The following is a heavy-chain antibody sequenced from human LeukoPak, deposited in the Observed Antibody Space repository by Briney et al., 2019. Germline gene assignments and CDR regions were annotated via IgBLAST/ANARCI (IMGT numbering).Heavy chain of an antibody. CDR1: GFTVSSNY. D-gene: IGHD5-12*01. Sequence: GGSLRLSCAASGFTVSSNYMSWVRQAPGKGLEWVSVIYSGGSTYYADSVKGRFTISRHNSKNTLYLQMNSLRAEDTAVYYCATGVGVATIKFASFPTTYYFDYWGQGTLVTVSP. CDR2: IYSGGST. CDR3: ATGVGVATIKFASFPTTYYFDY. J-gene: IGHJ4*02. V-gene: IGHV3-53*04.